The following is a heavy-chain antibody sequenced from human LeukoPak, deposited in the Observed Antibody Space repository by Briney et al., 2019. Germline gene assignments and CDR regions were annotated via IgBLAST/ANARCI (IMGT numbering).Heavy chain of an antibody. CDR1: GGSISSSSYY. CDR2: IYYSGST. D-gene: IGHD5-18*01. Sequence: SETLSLTCTASGGSISSSSYYWGWIRQPPGKGLEWIGSIYYSGSTYYNPSLKSRVTISVDTSKNQFSLKLSSVTAADTAVYYCARVWGYSYGYASGYYYMDVWGKGTTVTVSS. J-gene: IGHJ6*03. V-gene: IGHV4-39*07. CDR3: ARVWGYSYGYASGYYYMDV.